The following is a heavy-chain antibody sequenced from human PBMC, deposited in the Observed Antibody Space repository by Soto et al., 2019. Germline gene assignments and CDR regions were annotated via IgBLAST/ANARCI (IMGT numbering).Heavy chain of an antibody. J-gene: IGHJ4*02. D-gene: IGHD2-15*01. CDR2: ISAYNGNT. CDR1: GYTFTSYG. CDR3: ARVYCSGGSCSYGVPGD. Sequence: QVQLVQSGAEVKKPGASVKVSCKASGYTFTSYGISWVRQAPGQGLEWMGWISAYNGNTNYAQKLQGRVTMTTDTSTSTADMELRSLRSDDTAVYYCARVYCSGGSCSYGVPGDWGQGTLVTVSS. V-gene: IGHV1-18*01.